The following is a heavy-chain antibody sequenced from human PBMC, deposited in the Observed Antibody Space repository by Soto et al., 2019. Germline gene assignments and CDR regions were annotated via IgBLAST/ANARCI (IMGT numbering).Heavy chain of an antibody. V-gene: IGHV1-18*01. CDR1: GYGFTTYG. Sequence: QVHLVQSGAEVKKPGASVKVSCKGSGYGFTTYGITWVRQAPGQGLEWMAWISAHNGKTNYAQKLQGRVTVTRDTSTSTAYMELRSLISDDTAVYYCARGRYGDYWGQGALVTVSS. CDR2: ISAHNGKT. D-gene: IGHD1-1*01. J-gene: IGHJ4*02. CDR3: ARGRYGDY.